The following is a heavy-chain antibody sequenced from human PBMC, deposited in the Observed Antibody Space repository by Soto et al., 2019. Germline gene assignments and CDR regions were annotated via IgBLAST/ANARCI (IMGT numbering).Heavy chain of an antibody. CDR1: GFTFSSYA. Sequence: GGSLRLSCAASGFTFSSYAMSWVRQAPGKGLEWVSAISGSGGSTYYADSVKGRFTISRDNSKNTLYLQMNSLRAEDTAVYYCAKDTLDDILTGYQTPGFDYWGQGTLVTVSS. CDR3: AKDTLDDILTGYQTPGFDY. CDR2: ISGSGGST. V-gene: IGHV3-23*01. J-gene: IGHJ4*02. D-gene: IGHD3-9*01.